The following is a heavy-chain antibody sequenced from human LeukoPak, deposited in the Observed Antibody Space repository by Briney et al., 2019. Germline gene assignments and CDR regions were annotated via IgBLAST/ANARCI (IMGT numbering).Heavy chain of an antibody. CDR3: ATPRGTVTTGAVY. Sequence: GGSLRLSCAASGFTFSSHAMSWVRQAPGKGLEWVSAISSSGISTYYADAVKGRFTISRDNSKNTLYLQMNNLRAEDTAVYYCATPRGTVTTGAVYWGQGTLVTVSS. CDR2: ISSSGIST. D-gene: IGHD4-17*01. CDR1: GFTFSSHA. J-gene: IGHJ4*02. V-gene: IGHV3-23*01.